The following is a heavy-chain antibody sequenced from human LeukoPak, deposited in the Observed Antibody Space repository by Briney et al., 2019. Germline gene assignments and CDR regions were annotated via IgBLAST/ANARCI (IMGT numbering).Heavy chain of an antibody. V-gene: IGHV3-9*01. Sequence: HPGGSLRLSCAASGFTFDDYAMHWVRQAPGKGLEWVSGISWNSGSIGYADSVKGRFTISRDNAKNSLYLQMNSLRAEDTALYYCAKDSGSGWPKYYFDYWGQGTLVTVSS. CDR3: AKDSGSGWPKYYFDY. CDR1: GFTFDDYA. D-gene: IGHD6-19*01. CDR2: ISWNSGSI. J-gene: IGHJ4*02.